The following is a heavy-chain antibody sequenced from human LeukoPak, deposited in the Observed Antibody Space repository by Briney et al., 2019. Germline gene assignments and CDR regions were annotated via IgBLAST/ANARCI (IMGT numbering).Heavy chain of an antibody. D-gene: IGHD3-10*01. CDR2: ISRSGDNT. J-gene: IGHJ5*02. CDR1: GFTFSGYA. CDR3: AKAGANWFDP. Sequence: GSLRLSCAASGFTFSGYAMSWVRQAPGKGLQWVSTISRSGDNTYYADSVKGRFTISRDNSKNTLYVQMNSLRAEDTAMYYCAKAGANWFDPWGQGTLVTVSS. V-gene: IGHV3-23*01.